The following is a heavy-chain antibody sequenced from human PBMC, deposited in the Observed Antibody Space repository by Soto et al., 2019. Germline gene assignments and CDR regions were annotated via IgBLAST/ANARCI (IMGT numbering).Heavy chain of an antibody. CDR1: GYTFTGYY. D-gene: IGHD6-13*01. J-gene: IGHJ6*02. Sequence: ASVKVSCKASGYTFTGYYMHWVRQAPGQGLEWMGWINPNSGGTNYAQKFQGWVTMTRDTSISTAYMELSRLRSDDTAVYYCARDVNGRNGIAAAGTIYYYYGMDVWGQGTTVTVSS. CDR3: ARDVNGRNGIAAAGTIYYYYGMDV. V-gene: IGHV1-2*04. CDR2: INPNSGGT.